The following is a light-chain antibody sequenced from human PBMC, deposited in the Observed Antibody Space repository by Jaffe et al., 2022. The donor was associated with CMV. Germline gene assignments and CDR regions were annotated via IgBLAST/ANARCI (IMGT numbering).Light chain of an antibody. CDR3: QQSYSTPPTYT. J-gene: IGKJ2*01. CDR1: QSISGY. CDR2: ATS. V-gene: IGKV1-39*01. Sequence: DIQMTQSPSSLSASVGDRVTITCRASQSISGYLNWYQQKPGKAPKLLIYATSSLQSGVPSRFSGSGSGTDFTLTISSLQPEDFATYYCQQSYSTPPTYTFGQGTKLEI.